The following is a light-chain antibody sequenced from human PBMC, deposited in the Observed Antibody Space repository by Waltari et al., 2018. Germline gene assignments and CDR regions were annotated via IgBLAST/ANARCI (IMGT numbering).Light chain of an antibody. CDR1: QFVSSY. V-gene: IGKV1-39*01. Sequence: DIQMTQSPSSLSASIGDRVTISCRASQFVSSYLNWFQQKPGKAPKLLIYATASLQSGVPSRFSGAGAGTDFTLTISSLQPDDFATYYCQQSYTSPPTFGQGTKVEIK. CDR2: ATA. CDR3: QQSYTSPPT. J-gene: IGKJ1*01.